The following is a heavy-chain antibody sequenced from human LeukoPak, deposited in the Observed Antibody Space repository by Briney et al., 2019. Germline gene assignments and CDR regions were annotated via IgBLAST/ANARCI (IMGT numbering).Heavy chain of an antibody. CDR3: ARQVGYGSGSYYKAWFDP. V-gene: IGHV4-39*01. D-gene: IGHD3-10*01. Sequence: SETLSLTCTVSGGSISSYYWSWIRQPPGKGLEWIGSIYYSGSTYYNPSLKSRVTISVDTSKKQFSLKLSSVTAADTAVYYCARQVGYGSGSYYKAWFDPWGQGTLVTVSS. CDR2: IYYSGST. CDR1: GGSISSYY. J-gene: IGHJ5*02.